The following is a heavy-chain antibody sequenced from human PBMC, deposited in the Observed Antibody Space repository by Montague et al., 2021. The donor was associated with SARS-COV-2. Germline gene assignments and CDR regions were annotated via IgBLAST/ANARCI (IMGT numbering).Heavy chain of an antibody. CDR1: GGSFSGYY. J-gene: IGHJ4*02. CDR3: ARSRANVPSRPGFDY. Sequence: SETLSLTCAVYGGSFSGYYWSWIRQPPGKGLEWIGYMYYTGHTNYNPSLESRVTMPVDPSKNQFSLTLTSVTAADTAVYYCARSRANVPSRPGFDYWSQGALVTVSA. CDR2: MYYTGHT. V-gene: IGHV4-59*01. D-gene: IGHD6-6*01.